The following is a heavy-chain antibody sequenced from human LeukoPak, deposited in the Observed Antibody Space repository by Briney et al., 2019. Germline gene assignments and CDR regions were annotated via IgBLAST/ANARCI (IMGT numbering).Heavy chain of an antibody. CDR1: GFTFSNAW. Sequence: GESLRLSCAASGFTFSNAWMSWVRQAPGKGLEWVGRIKSKTDGGTTDYAAPVKGRFTISRDDSKNTLYLQMNSLKTEDTAVYYCTTDYGDYVFFQHWGQGTLVTVSS. CDR2: IKSKTDGGTT. J-gene: IGHJ1*01. CDR3: TTDYGDYVFFQH. V-gene: IGHV3-15*01. D-gene: IGHD4-17*01.